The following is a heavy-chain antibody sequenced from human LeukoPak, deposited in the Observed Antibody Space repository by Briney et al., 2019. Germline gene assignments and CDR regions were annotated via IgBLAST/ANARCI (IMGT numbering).Heavy chain of an antibody. CDR1: GGSISSYY. Sequence: SETLSLTCSVSGGSISSYYWSWIRQPAGKGLEWIGRIYSSGTITYNPSLQSRVTMSVDTSKNEFSLKMSFVTAADTAVYYCTRDSGTTGEVKFDPWGQGTLVAVSS. CDR2: IYSSGTI. D-gene: IGHD3-10*01. CDR3: TRDSGTTGEVKFDP. V-gene: IGHV4-4*07. J-gene: IGHJ5*02.